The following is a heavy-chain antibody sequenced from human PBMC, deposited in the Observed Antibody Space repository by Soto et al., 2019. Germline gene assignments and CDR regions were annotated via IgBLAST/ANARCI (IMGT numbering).Heavy chain of an antibody. J-gene: IGHJ2*01. Sequence: EVQLLESGGGLVQPGGSLRLSCAGSGFTFINYAMNWVRQAPGKGLEWVSTISGGGDAPFFADSVRGRFTISRDNSKNTVTLQMNNLGVDDTAVYFRARKVPGSTSRPDYWYFDLWGRGTLVTVSS. D-gene: IGHD3-10*01. CDR1: GFTFINYA. CDR3: ARKVPGSTSRPDYWYFDL. CDR2: ISGGGDAP. V-gene: IGHV3-23*01.